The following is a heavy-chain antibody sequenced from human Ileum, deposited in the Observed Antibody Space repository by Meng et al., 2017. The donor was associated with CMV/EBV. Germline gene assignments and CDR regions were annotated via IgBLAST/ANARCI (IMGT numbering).Heavy chain of an antibody. Sequence: LTATVLGVAWIRQPPGKALEWLALIYWDDDKRYSPSLKNRLTITKDTSKNHVVLIMTNMDPVDTGTYYCARRPSSYYDDTGYYFADFWGQGTLVTVSS. CDR2: IYWDDDK. J-gene: IGHJ4*02. CDR3: ARRPSSYYDDTGYYFADF. CDR1: LTATVLG. V-gene: IGHV2-5*02. D-gene: IGHD3-22*01.